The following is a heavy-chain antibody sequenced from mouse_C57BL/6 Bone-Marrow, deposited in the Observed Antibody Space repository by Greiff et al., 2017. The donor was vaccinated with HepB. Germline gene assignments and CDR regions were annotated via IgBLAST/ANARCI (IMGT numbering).Heavy chain of an antibody. CDR2: IYPGSGST. Sequence: QVQLQQPGAELVKPGASVKMSCKASGYTFTSYWITWVKQRPGQGLEWIGDIYPGSGSTNYNEKFKSKATLTVDTSSSTAYMQLSSLTSEDSAVYYWARNYYGSSTWFAYWGQGTLVTVSA. CDR3: ARNYYGSSTWFAY. D-gene: IGHD1-1*01. V-gene: IGHV1-55*01. J-gene: IGHJ3*01. CDR1: GYTFTSYW.